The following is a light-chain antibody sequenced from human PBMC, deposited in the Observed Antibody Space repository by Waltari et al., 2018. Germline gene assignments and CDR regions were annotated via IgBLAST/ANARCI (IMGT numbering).Light chain of an antibody. J-gene: IGKJ1*01. CDR2: GAL. CDR1: QSVKNNY. CDR3: QQDGGPPWT. Sequence: DIVLTQSPGTLSLSPGERATLSCRASQSVKNNYLAGHQQKPGQAPRLLIYGALSRATGIPDRFSGSGSGTDFTLTISRLEPEDFAVYYCQQDGGPPWTFGQGTKVEIK. V-gene: IGKV3-20*01.